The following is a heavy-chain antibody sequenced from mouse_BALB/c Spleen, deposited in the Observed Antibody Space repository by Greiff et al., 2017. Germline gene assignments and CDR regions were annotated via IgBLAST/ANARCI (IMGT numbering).Heavy chain of an antibody. Sequence: VQLQQSGPELVKPGASVKISCKASGYTFTDYNMHWVKQSHGKSLEWIGYIYPYNGGTGYNQKFKSKATLTVDNSSSTAYMELRSLTSEDSAVYSCARMGHWYFDVWGAGTTVTVSA. J-gene: IGHJ1*01. CDR3: ARMGHWYFDV. V-gene: IGHV1S29*02. CDR2: IYPYNGGT. CDR1: GYTFTDYN.